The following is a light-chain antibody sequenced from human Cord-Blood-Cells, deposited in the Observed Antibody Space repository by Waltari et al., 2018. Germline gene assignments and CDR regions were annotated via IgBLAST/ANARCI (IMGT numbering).Light chain of an antibody. CDR3: SSYAGSNIVV. V-gene: IGLV2-8*01. CDR1: SSDVGGYNY. Sequence: QSALTQPPSASGPPGQSATISSTGTSSDVGGYNYDSWYQQHQGKAPNLMIYAVGKRPSGVPDRFSGSKSGTTSSLTVSGLQAEDEADYYCSSYAGSNIVVFGGGTKLTVL. CDR2: AVG. J-gene: IGLJ2*01.